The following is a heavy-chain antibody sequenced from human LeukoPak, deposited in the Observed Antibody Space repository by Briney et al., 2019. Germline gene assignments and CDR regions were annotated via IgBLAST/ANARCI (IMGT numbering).Heavy chain of an antibody. V-gene: IGHV1-69*04. J-gene: IGHJ6*02. CDR3: ARDQLDSSGWYGPYYYYYYGMDV. D-gene: IGHD6-19*01. Sequence: ASVKVSFKASGGTFSSYAISWVRQAPGQGLEWMGRIIPILGIANYAQKFQGRVTITADKSTSTAYMELSSLRSEDTAVYYCARDQLDSSGWYGPYYYYYYGMDVWGQGTTVTVSS. CDR2: IIPILGIA. CDR1: GGTFSSYA.